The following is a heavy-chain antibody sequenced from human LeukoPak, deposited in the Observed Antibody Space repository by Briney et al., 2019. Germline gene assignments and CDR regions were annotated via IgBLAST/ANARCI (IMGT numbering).Heavy chain of an antibody. CDR3: ARAAPGGDYGNSRDHFDY. J-gene: IGHJ4*02. D-gene: IGHD4/OR15-4a*01. Sequence: ASVKVSCKASGDMFTGYYIHLVRQAPVQGLECMGEINPNSGCTNNAQKFHGNVNLTSETSFSTAYMDLTRLTSDDTAVYYCARAAPGGDYGNSRDHFDYWGQGTLVTVSS. CDR2: INPNSGCT. V-gene: IGHV1-2*02. CDR1: GDMFTGYY.